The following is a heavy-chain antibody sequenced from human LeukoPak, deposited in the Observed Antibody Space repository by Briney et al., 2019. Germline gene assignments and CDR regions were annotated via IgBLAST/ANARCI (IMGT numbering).Heavy chain of an antibody. Sequence: SETLSLTCAVYGGSFSGYYWSLIRRPPGKGLEWIGEINHSGSTNYNPSLKSRVTISVDTSKNQFSLKLSSVTAADTAVYYCAGGHSSGWYGGYWGQGTLVTVSS. CDR3: AGGHSSGWYGGY. CDR1: GGSFSGYY. CDR2: INHSGST. D-gene: IGHD6-19*01. V-gene: IGHV4-34*01. J-gene: IGHJ4*02.